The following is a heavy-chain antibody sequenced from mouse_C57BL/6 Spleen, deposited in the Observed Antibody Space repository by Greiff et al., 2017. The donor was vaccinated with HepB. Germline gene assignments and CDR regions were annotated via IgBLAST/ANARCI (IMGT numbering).Heavy chain of an antibody. CDR3: ARVGALYYGNFRYAMDY. J-gene: IGHJ4*01. Sequence: QVTLKESGPGILQPSQTLSLTCSFSGFSLSTFGMGVGWIRQPSGKGLEWLAHIWWDDDKYYNPALKSRLTISKDTSKNQVFLKIANVDTADTATYYCARVGALYYGNFRYAMDYWGQGTSVTVSS. D-gene: IGHD2-1*01. CDR1: GFSLSTFGMG. CDR2: IWWDDDK. V-gene: IGHV8-8*01.